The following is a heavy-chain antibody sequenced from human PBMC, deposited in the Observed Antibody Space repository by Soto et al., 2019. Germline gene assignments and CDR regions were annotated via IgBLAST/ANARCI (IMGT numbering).Heavy chain of an antibody. D-gene: IGHD6-13*01. CDR3: AREDEPAGTVY. CDR1: GGSISIGGYY. CDR2: IYYSGST. V-gene: IGHV4-31*03. J-gene: IGHJ4*02. Sequence: SETLSLTCTVSGGSISIGGYYLSWIRQHPGKGLEWIGYIYYSGSTYYNPSLKSRVTISVDTSKNQFSLKLSSVTAADTAVYYCAREDEPAGTVYWGQGTLVTLSS.